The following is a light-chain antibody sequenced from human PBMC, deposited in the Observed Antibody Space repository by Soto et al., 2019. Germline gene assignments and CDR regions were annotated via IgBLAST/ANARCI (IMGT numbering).Light chain of an antibody. Sequence: DIQMTQSPSTLSASVGDRVTITCRASQSISSWLAWYQQKPGKAPKLLIYDASSLESGVPSRFRGSGSGTEFTLTIRSLQPDYFATYYCQQYNSYSPETFGQGTKVEIK. V-gene: IGKV1-5*01. CDR1: QSISSW. CDR2: DAS. J-gene: IGKJ1*01. CDR3: QQYNSYSPET.